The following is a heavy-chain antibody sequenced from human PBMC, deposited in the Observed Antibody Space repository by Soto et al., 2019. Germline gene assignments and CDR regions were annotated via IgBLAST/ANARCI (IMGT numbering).Heavy chain of an antibody. CDR2: ISSNVGST. CDR3: VKDSGDYVRNFDY. J-gene: IGHJ4*02. CDR1: GFTFRNYA. V-gene: IGHV3-64D*08. D-gene: IGHD4-17*01. Sequence: EVQLVESGGGLVQPGGSLRLSCSASGFTFRNYAMHWVRQAPGKGLEYVSAISSNVGSTYYADSVKGRFTISRDNSKNTLYLQMSSLRAEDTAVYYCVKDSGDYVRNFDYWGQGTLVTVSS.